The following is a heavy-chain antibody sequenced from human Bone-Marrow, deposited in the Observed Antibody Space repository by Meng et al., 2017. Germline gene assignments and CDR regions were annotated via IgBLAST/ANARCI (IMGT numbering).Heavy chain of an antibody. CDR3: ARDRKSTAGWIQLWKLAY. D-gene: IGHD5-18*01. J-gene: IGHJ4*02. CDR1: GGSFGGDY. CDR2: INHSVRT. V-gene: IGHV4-34*01. Sequence: LQVWAQRLVRPSETLPLAGPLCGGSFGGDYWSWIRQPHGKGLEWIGEINHSVRTNYNPSLKRRVTISVDTSKTKSSLKLSSVTAAETAVYYCARDRKSTAGWIQLWKLAYWGQGTLVTVSS.